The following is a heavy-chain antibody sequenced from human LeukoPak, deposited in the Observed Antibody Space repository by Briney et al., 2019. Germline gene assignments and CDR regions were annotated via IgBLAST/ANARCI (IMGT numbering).Heavy chain of an antibody. CDR1: GGSISSSSYY. Sequence: SETLSLTCTVSGGSISSSSYYWGWIRQPPGKGLEWIGSIYYSGSTYYNPSLKSRVTISVDTSKNQFSLKLSSVTAADTAVYYCARHLKIVVPAANDAFDIWGQGTMVTVSS. CDR3: ARHLKIVVPAANDAFDI. V-gene: IGHV4-39*01. CDR2: IYYSGST. D-gene: IGHD2-2*01. J-gene: IGHJ3*02.